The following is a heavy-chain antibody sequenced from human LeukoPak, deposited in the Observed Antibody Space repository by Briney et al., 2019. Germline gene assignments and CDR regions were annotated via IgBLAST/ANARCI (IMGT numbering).Heavy chain of an antibody. CDR2: INPNSGGT. Sequence: ASVKVSCKASGYTFTGYYMHWVRQAPGQGLEWMGWINPNSGGTNYTQKFQGRVTITRDTSISTAYMELSRLRSDDTAVYYCARGMREDNLWSSYWGQGTLVTVSS. V-gene: IGHV1-2*02. D-gene: IGHD3-10*01. CDR3: ARGMREDNLWSSY. J-gene: IGHJ4*02. CDR1: GYTFTGYY.